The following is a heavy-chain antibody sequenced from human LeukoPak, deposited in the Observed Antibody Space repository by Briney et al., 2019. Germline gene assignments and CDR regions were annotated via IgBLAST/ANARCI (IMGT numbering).Heavy chain of an antibody. Sequence: PSETLSLTCSVSGASIKNYYWNWIRQPPGEGPEWIGNTYLSGNTNYNPSLRGRVTISLDTSKSQFSLKMSSVTAADTAVYYCAKDWELGSWGQGTLVTISS. J-gene: IGHJ5*02. CDR1: GASIKNYY. CDR2: TYLSGNT. D-gene: IGHD1-26*01. V-gene: IGHV4-59*01. CDR3: AKDWELGS.